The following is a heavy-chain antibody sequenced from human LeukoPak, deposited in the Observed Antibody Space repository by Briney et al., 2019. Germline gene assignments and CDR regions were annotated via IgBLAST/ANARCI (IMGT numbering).Heavy chain of an antibody. Sequence: AASVKVSCKASGGTFSSYAISWERQAPGQGLEWMGGIIPIFGTANYAQKFQGRVTITADESTSTAYMELSSLRSEDTAVYYCARDSLRHCGGDCYSPAKVWGQGTLVTVSS. V-gene: IGHV1-69*13. D-gene: IGHD2-21*01. J-gene: IGHJ4*02. CDR2: IIPIFGTA. CDR1: GGTFSSYA. CDR3: ARDSLRHCGGDCYSPAKV.